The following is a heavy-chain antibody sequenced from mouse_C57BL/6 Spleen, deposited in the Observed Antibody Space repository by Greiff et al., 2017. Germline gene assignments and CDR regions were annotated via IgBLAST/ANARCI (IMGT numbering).Heavy chain of an antibody. CDR3: AKQGGSRTHAMDY. CDR1: GFSLTSYG. CDR2: IWGNGST. D-gene: IGHD1-1*01. V-gene: IGHV2-3*01. J-gene: IGHJ4*01. Sequence: VKLEESGPGLVAPSQSLSITCTVSGFSLTSYGVSWVRQPPGKGLEWLGVIWGNGSTNYHSAVISRKSISKDNSKSQVFLKLNSLQTDDTATYYCAKQGGSRTHAMDYWGQGTSVTVSS.